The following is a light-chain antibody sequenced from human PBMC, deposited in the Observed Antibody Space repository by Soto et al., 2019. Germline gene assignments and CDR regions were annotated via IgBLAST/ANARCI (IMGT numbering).Light chain of an antibody. J-gene: IGKJ1*01. CDR2: WAS. CDR1: QSVLYSSNNKNY. V-gene: IGKV4-1*01. CDR3: QQYYRPWT. Sequence: DIVMTQSPDSLAVSLGERATINCKSSQSVLYSSNNKNYLAWYQQKPGQPPKLLIYWASTRESGVPDRFSGSGSGTDFTLTISSLQAEDVAVYYGQQYYRPWTFGQGNKVEIK.